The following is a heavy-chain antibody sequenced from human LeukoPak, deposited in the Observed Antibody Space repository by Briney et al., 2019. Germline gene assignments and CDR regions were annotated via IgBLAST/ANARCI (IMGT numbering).Heavy chain of an antibody. CDR3: ARDRSHCSGGSCSPYFDY. Sequence: ASVKVSCKASGGTFSSYAISWVRQAPGQGLEWMGGIIPIFDTGNYAQKFQGRVTITADESTSTAYMELSSLRSEDTAVYYCARDRSHCSGGSCSPYFDYWGQGTLVTVSS. CDR2: IIPIFDTG. CDR1: GGTFSSYA. V-gene: IGHV1-69*13. J-gene: IGHJ4*02. D-gene: IGHD2-15*01.